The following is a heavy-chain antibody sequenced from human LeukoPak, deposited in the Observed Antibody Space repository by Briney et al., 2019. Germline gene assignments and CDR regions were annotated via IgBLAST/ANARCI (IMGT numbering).Heavy chain of an antibody. J-gene: IGHJ3*02. Sequence: GASVMVSCKAYGYTCTSYGISWVRHAPGQGLEWLGWISTRDGRRHYAQNVQGRVTMTTDTSTSTVYMELTRLTSDDTAMYYCARDYYDIIGSEYDTFAIWGQGTMVTVSS. CDR2: ISTRDGRR. CDR1: GYTCTSYG. V-gene: IGHV1-18*01. D-gene: IGHD3-16*01. CDR3: ARDYYDIIGSEYDTFAI.